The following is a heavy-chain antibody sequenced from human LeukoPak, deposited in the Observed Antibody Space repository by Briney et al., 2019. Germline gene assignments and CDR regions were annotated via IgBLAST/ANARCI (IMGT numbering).Heavy chain of an antibody. V-gene: IGHV1-69*05. Sequence: SVKVSCKASGGTFSSYAISLVRQAPGQGLEWMGRIIPIFGTANYAQKFQGRVTITTDESTSTAYMELSSLRSEDTAVYYCVLGGSGPFDYWGQGTLVTVSS. CDR3: VLGGSGPFDY. D-gene: IGHD3-10*01. J-gene: IGHJ4*02. CDR2: IIPIFGTA. CDR1: GGTFSSYA.